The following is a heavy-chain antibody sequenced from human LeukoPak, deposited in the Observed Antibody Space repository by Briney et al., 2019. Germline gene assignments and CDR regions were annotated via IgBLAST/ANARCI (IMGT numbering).Heavy chain of an antibody. CDR3: AKDGHYDSSGFTLQY. J-gene: IGHJ1*01. V-gene: IGHV3-23*01. CDR1: GLTFTNYA. D-gene: IGHD3-22*01. Sequence: GGSLRLSCAASGLTFTNYAITWVRQAPGKGLEWVSTISSSGANTYYADSVRGRFTISRDNSKNTLYPQMNSLRAEDTAVYYCAKDGHYDSSGFTLQYWGQGTLVTVSS. CDR2: ISSSGANT.